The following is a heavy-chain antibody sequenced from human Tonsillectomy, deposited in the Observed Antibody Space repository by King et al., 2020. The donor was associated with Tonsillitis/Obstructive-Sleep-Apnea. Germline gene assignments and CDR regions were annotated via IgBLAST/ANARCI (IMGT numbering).Heavy chain of an antibody. CDR1: GFTFEDYA. J-gene: IGHJ6*03. V-gene: IGHV3-9*01. CDR3: AKAPGPIGVVSVANRAKGLYYYMGV. CDR2: ISWDSYNI. D-gene: IGHD2-2*01. Sequence: VQLVEFGGGLGQPGRSLRLSCAVSGFTFEDYATHWVRQAPGKGLEWVSGISWDSYNIGYADSVKGRYNNSRDNTKNSLYLQMHSRRPEDAALYYCAKAPGPIGVVSVANRAKGLYYYMGVWGTGTTVPVSS.